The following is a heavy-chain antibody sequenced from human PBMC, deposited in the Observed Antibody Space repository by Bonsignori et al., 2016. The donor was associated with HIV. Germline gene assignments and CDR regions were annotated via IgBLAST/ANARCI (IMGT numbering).Heavy chain of an antibody. CDR2: ITSKTYGEAT. J-gene: IGHJ4*02. D-gene: IGHD1-14*01. Sequence: WIRQPPGKGLDWVGYITSKTYGEATRYAASVAGRFTISRDDSKNIAYLQMNSLKTEDTAIYFCTRDDSPDAYWGQGTLVTVSS. CDR3: TRDDSPDAY. V-gene: IGHV3-49*02.